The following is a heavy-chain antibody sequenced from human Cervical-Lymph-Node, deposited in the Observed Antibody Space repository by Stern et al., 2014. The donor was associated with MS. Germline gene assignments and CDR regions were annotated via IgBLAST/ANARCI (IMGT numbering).Heavy chain of an antibody. CDR1: GYTFSSYY. CDR3: ARVGGYGDSLDY. CDR2: INASGGGT. V-gene: IGHV1-46*01. D-gene: IGHD4-17*01. J-gene: IGHJ4*02. Sequence: VQLVESGAEVKKPGASVKVSCKASGYTFSSYYMHWVRQAPGQGLEWMGIINASGGGTRYAQKFQVRVSMTMDTSTSTVYMELSSLRSEDTAVYYCARVGGYGDSLDYWGQGTLVTVSS.